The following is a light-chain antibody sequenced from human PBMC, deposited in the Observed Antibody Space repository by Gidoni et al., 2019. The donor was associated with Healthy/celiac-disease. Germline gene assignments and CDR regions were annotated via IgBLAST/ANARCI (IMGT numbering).Light chain of an antibody. V-gene: IGKV3-20*01. CDR1: QSVSSSY. Sequence: EIVLTQSPGTLSLSPGERATVSCRASQSVSSSYLAWYQQKPGQAPRLLTDGASSRATGIPDRFSGSGSGTDFTLTISRLEPEDFAVYYCQQYGSSPLTFGGGTKVEIK. CDR3: QQYGSSPLT. CDR2: GAS. J-gene: IGKJ4*01.